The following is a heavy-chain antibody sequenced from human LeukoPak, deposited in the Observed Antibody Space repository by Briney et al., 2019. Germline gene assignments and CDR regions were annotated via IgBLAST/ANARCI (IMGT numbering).Heavy chain of an antibody. CDR1: GFTFSSYG. Sequence: GGSLRLSCAASGFTFSSYGMHWVRQAPGKGLEWVAFIRYDGSNKYYADSVKGRFTISRDNSKNTLYLQMNSLRAEDTAVYYCAKAGAYCSSTSCYTRLDYWGQGTLVTVSS. V-gene: IGHV3-30*02. CDR2: IRYDGSNK. D-gene: IGHD2-2*02. CDR3: AKAGAYCSSTSCYTRLDY. J-gene: IGHJ4*02.